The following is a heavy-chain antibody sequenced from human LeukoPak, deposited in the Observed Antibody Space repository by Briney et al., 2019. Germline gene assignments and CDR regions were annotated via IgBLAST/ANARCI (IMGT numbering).Heavy chain of an antibody. CDR2: IIPIFGTA. Sequence: EASVKVSCKASGGTLSSYAISWVRQAPGQGLEWMGGIIPIFGTANYAQKFQGRVTITTDESTSTAYMELSSLRSEDTAVYYCAGQRDGYNRYLRYFDYWGQGTLVTVSS. V-gene: IGHV1-69*05. J-gene: IGHJ4*02. D-gene: IGHD5-24*01. CDR1: GGTLSSYA. CDR3: AGQRDGYNRYLRYFDY.